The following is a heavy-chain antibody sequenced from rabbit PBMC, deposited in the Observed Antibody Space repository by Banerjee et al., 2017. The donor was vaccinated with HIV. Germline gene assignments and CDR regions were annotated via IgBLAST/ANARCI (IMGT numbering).Heavy chain of an antibody. CDR2: VYGGDGNT. V-gene: IGHV1S45*01. CDR3: ARDLAGVTGWNFGL. D-gene: IGHD4-1*01. Sequence: QEQLEESGGDLVKPEGSLTLTCTASGIDFSNNYYIWWVRQAPGKGLEWIGWVYGGDGNTGYASWAKGRFTISKTSSTTVTLQMTSLTAADTATYFCARDLAGVTGWNFGLWGQGTLVTVS. CDR1: GIDFSNNYY. J-gene: IGHJ4*01.